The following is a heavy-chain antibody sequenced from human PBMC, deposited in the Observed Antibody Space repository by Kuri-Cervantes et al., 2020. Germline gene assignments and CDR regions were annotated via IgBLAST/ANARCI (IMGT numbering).Heavy chain of an antibody. J-gene: IGHJ6*02. CDR1: GFTFSSYA. CDR3: ARDSRGMARGVMGASQDYGMDV. CDR2: ISYDGSNK. D-gene: IGHD3-10*01. V-gene: IGHV3-30*07. Sequence: GGSLRLSCAASGFTFSSYAMHWVRQAPDKGLEWVAVISYDGSNKYYADSVKGRFTISRDNAKNSLYLQMNSLRAEETAVYFCARDSRGMARGVMGASQDYGMDVWGQGTAVTVSS.